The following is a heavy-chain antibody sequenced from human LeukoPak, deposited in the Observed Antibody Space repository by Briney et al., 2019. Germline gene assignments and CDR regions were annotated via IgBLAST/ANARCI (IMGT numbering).Heavy chain of an antibody. CDR3: AIAERGYSYGTGFDY. J-gene: IGHJ4*02. CDR2: IIPIFGTA. Sequence: ASVKVSCTASGGTFSSYAISWVRQAPGQGLEWMGGIIPIFGTANYAQKFQGRVTITADKSTSTAYMELSSLRSEDTAVYYCAIAERGYSYGTGFDYWGQGTLVTVSS. D-gene: IGHD5-18*01. CDR1: GGTFSSYA. V-gene: IGHV1-69*06.